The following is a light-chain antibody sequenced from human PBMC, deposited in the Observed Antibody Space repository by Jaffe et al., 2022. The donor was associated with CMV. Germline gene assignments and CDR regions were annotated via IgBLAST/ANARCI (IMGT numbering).Light chain of an antibody. CDR3: QQYGDSPWT. Sequence: ENVLTQSPGTLSLSPGERATLSCRASQTISSSYLAWYQQRRGQAPRLIIYGASSRATGVPDRFSGSGSGTDFTLAISRLEPEDFAVYYCQQYGDSPWTFGQGTKVEIK. CDR1: QTISSSY. CDR2: GAS. J-gene: IGKJ1*01. V-gene: IGKV3-20*01.